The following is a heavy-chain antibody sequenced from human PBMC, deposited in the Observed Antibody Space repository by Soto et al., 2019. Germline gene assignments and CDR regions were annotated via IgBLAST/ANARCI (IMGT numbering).Heavy chain of an antibody. Sequence: QITLNESGPTLVKPTQTLTLTCTFSGFSLSTRDVGVGWIRQPPGEALEWLGVVYWDDSKTYSPSLESRLTIPKDTSKNQAVLRRPKMDPLDTATYYCAHCRGGVASFWGQGTLVTVSS. CDR2: VYWDDSK. CDR3: AHCRGGVASF. V-gene: IGHV2-5*02. J-gene: IGHJ4*02. CDR1: GFSLSTRDVG. D-gene: IGHD2-2*01.